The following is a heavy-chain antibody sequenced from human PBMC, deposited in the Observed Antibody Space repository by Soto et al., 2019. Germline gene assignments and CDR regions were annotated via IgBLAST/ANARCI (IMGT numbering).Heavy chain of an antibody. CDR2: ISASGGGT. V-gene: IGHV3-23*01. J-gene: IGHJ5*02. Sequence: PGGSMRLSCAASGLTFSSYAVSWVRQAQEKGLEWVSAISASGGGTYYADSVKGRFTISRDNSKNTLYLQVNSLRAEDTAVYYCAKDGDASGSYYPYNWFDPWGQGTLVTVSS. CDR1: GLTFSSYA. CDR3: AKDGDASGSYYPYNWFDP. D-gene: IGHD3-10*01.